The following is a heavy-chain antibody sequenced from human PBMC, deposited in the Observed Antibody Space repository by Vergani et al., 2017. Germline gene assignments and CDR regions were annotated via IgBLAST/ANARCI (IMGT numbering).Heavy chain of an antibody. CDR2: VEDSGYF. Sequence: QVQLQESGPGLVRPSETLSLTCTVSGGSLSGYYWNWIRQTPGEGLEWIGYVEDSGYFNYNPSLKTRVSMSSDTSNNQFSLMLSSVTVAVTAVDYCARSIVSRNPPDYFDNWGQGTLVTVSS. D-gene: IGHD1-14*01. V-gene: IGHV4-59*01. CDR1: GGSLSGYY. J-gene: IGHJ4*02. CDR3: ARSIVSRNPPDYFDN.